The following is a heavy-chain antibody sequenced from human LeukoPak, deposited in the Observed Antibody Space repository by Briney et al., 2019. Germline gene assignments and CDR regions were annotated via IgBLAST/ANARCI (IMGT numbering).Heavy chain of an antibody. V-gene: IGHV3-64*01. Sequence: GGSLRLSCAASGFTFSSYAMHWVRQAPGKGLEYVSAISSNGGSTYYANSVKGRFTISRDNSKNALYLQMGSLRAEDMAVYYCARDSYSSGYQNYFDYWGQGTLVTVSS. CDR1: GFTFSSYA. CDR3: ARDSYSSGYQNYFDY. J-gene: IGHJ4*02. D-gene: IGHD3-22*01. CDR2: ISSNGGST.